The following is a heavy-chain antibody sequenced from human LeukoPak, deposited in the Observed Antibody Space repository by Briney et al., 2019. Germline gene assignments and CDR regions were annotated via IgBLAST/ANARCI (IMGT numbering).Heavy chain of an antibody. J-gene: IGHJ4*02. V-gene: IGHV3-66*01. D-gene: IGHD2-2*01. CDR1: GFTVSSNY. Sequence: GGSLRLSCAASGFTVSSNYMSWVRQAPGKGLEWVSVIYSGGSTYYADSVKGRFTISRDNSKNTLYLQMNSLRAEDTAVYYCARDGWLQLPRGYFDYWGQGTLVTVSS. CDR2: IYSGGST. CDR3: ARDGWLQLPRGYFDY.